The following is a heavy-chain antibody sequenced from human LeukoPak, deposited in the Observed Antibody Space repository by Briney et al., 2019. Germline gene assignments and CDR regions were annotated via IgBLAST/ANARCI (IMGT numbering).Heavy chain of an antibody. CDR1: GGSIRSGSYY. V-gene: IGHV4-39*07. J-gene: IGHJ4*02. Sequence: SETLSLTCTVSGGSIRSGSYYWGWVRQPPGKGLEWIGSIYYSGSTYYNPSLKSRVTISVDTSKNQFSLKLSSVTAADTAVYYCARDNRATVTSFDYWGQGTLVTVSS. CDR3: ARDNRATVTSFDY. CDR2: IYYSGST. D-gene: IGHD4-17*01.